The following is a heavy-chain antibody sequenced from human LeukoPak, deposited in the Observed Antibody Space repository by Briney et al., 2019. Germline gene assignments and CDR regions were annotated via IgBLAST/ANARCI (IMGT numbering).Heavy chain of an antibody. CDR3: ATQRPHRRTFDY. CDR2: ISSSSSYI. CDR1: GFTFNSYS. Sequence: PGGSLRLSCAASGFTFNSYSMNWVRQAPGKGLEWVSSISSSSSYIYYADSVKGRFTISRDNAKNSLYLQMNSLRAEDTAVYYCATQRPHRRTFDYWGQGTLVTVSS. J-gene: IGHJ4*02. V-gene: IGHV3-21*01.